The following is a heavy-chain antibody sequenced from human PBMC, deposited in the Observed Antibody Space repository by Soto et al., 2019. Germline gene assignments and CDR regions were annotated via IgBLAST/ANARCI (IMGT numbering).Heavy chain of an antibody. J-gene: IGHJ4*02. CDR1: GFTFSSYG. CDR3: ARAVGPYSNYAGDGHYFDY. Sequence: QVQLVESGGGVVQPGRSLRPSCAASGFTFSSYGMHWVRQAPGKGLEWVAVIWYDGSNKYYADSVKGRFTISRDNSKNTLYLQMNILRAEDTAVYYCARAVGPYSNYAGDGHYFDYWGQGTLVTVSS. D-gene: IGHD4-4*01. V-gene: IGHV3-33*01. CDR2: IWYDGSNK.